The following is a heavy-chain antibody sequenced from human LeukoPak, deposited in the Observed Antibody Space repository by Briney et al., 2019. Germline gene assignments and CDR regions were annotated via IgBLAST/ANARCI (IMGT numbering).Heavy chain of an antibody. Sequence: GGSLRLSCAASGFTFSDYYMSWIRQAAGKGLEWVSYISSSGSTIYYADSVKGRFTISRDNAKNSLYLQMTSLRAEDPAVYSCAREYSSGWYDYWGQGPLVTVSS. J-gene: IGHJ4*02. CDR1: GFTFSDYY. V-gene: IGHV3-11*01. D-gene: IGHD6-19*01. CDR2: ISSSGSTI. CDR3: AREYSSGWYDY.